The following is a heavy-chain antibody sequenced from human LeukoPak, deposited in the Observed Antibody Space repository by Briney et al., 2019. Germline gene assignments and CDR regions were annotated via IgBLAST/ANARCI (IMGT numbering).Heavy chain of an antibody. J-gene: IGHJ5*02. Sequence: SVNASCASSCGTFCSYAISWVRQAAGHGVEWMGGIIPIFGTANYAQKFQGSVTITADESTSTAYMELSSLRSEDTAVYYCNYGSASYYSNWFDPWGQGTLVTVSS. D-gene: IGHD3-10*01. V-gene: IGHV1-69*13. CDR1: CGTFCSYA. CDR3: NYGSASYYSNWFDP. CDR2: IIPIFGTA.